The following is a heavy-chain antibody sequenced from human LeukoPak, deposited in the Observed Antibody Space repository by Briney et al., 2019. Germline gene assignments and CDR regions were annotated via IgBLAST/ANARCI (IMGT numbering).Heavy chain of an antibody. CDR2: ISSSSSYI. CDR1: GFTFSSYS. J-gene: IGHJ6*02. Sequence: GGSLRLSCAASGFTFSSYSMNWVRQAPGKGLEWVSSISSSSSYIYYADSVKGRFTISRDNAKNSLYLQMNSLRAEDTAVYYCARDPTYCSSTSCRSYYYYGMDVWGQGTTVTVSS. CDR3: ARDPTYCSSTSCRSYYYYGMDV. D-gene: IGHD2-2*01. V-gene: IGHV3-21*01.